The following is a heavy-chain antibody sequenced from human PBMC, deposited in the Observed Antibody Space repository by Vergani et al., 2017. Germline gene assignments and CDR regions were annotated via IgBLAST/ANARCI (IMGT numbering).Heavy chain of an antibody. V-gene: IGHV3-23*01. CDR1: GFTFNHYA. Sequence: EVQLLESGGDLVQPGGSLRLSCAASGFTFNHYAMNWVRQAPGKGLEWVSGISGSGGSTYYAGSVKGRFTISRDSSKNTLYLQMNSLSAGDTAVYYCAKANPLNSGYFYLYSSHAMDVWGQGTTVTVSS. D-gene: IGHD5-12*01. CDR3: AKANPLNSGYFYLYSSHAMDV. CDR2: ISGSGGST. J-gene: IGHJ6*02.